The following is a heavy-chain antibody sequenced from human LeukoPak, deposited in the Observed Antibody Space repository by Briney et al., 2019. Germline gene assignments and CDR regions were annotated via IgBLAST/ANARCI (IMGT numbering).Heavy chain of an antibody. V-gene: IGHV5-51*01. CDR1: GYSFTSYW. CDR2: IYPGDSDT. D-gene: IGHD6-19*01. J-gene: IGHJ4*02. Sequence: GESLKISCKGSGYSFTSYWIGWVRQMPGKGLEWMGIIYPGDSDTRYSPSFQGQVTISADKSISTAYLQWSSLKASDTAMYYCARGTAVAGTGYYFDYWGQGTLVTVSS. CDR3: ARGTAVAGTGYYFDY.